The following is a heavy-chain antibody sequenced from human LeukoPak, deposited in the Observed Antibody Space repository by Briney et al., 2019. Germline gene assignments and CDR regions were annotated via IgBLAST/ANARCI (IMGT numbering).Heavy chain of an antibody. CDR2: LYSDGNT. Sequence: PGGSLRLSCAASGFTVITNDMTWVRQAPGKGLEWVSVLYSDGNTKYADSVQGRFTIYREHSKNTLYLEMNSLSPDDTAVYYCARGVEPLAANTLAYWGQGTLVTVSS. D-gene: IGHD1-26*01. CDR1: GFTVITND. V-gene: IGHV3-53*01. J-gene: IGHJ4*02. CDR3: ARGVEPLAANTLAY.